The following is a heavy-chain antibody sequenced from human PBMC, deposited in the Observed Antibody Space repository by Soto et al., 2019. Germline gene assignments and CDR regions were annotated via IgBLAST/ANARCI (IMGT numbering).Heavy chain of an antibody. D-gene: IGHD1-26*01. CDR1: GGSLSGYY. CDR3: ARSEATGLDY. CDR2: INHSGST. J-gene: IGHJ4*02. V-gene: IGHV4-34*01. Sequence: SETLSLTCAGYGGSLSGYYWSWIRQPPGKGLEWIGEINHSGSTNYNPSLKSRVTISVDKSKNHFSLKLSSVTAADTAVYYCARSEATGLDYWGQGTLVTVSS.